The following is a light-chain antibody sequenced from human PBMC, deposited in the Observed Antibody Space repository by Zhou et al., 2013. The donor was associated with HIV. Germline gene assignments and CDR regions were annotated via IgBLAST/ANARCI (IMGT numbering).Light chain of an antibody. Sequence: DIQMTQSPSSVSASVGDRVTITCRASQDISSWLAWYQQNPGKAPRLLIYGASGLQSGVPSRFSGSGSGTDYTLTISSLQPEDFATYYCQQAHSFPYTFGQGTKLET. CDR1: QDISSW. CDR2: GAS. CDR3: QQAHSFPYT. J-gene: IGKJ2*01. V-gene: IGKV1-12*01.